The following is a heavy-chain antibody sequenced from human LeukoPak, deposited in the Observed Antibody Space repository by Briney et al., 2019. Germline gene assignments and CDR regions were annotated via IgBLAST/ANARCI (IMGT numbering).Heavy chain of an antibody. V-gene: IGHV3-23*01. CDR3: AKEVYSGSLLTLDY. CDR2: SSGRDGKT. D-gene: IGHD1-26*01. J-gene: IGHJ4*02. CDR1: GFTFITYG. Sequence: AGGSLRLSCAASGFTFITYGMSWVRQAPWKGLEWVSASSGRDGKTHYADSVKGRFTISRDNSKNTLYLQLNSLRAEDTAIYYCAKEVYSGSLLTLDYWGQGTLVTVSS.